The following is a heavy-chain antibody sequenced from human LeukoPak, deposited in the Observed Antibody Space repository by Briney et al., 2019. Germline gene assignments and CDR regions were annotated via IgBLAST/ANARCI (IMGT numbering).Heavy chain of an antibody. J-gene: IGHJ4*02. CDR1: SLTFSKYW. D-gene: IGHD6-13*01. CDR3: ARDLAGADDY. CDR2: INTDGRTT. Sequence: GGSLRLSCAASSLTFSKYWFHWVRQAPGKGLDWVSRINTDGRTTTYADSVKGRFTISRDNAKNTLFLEMNSLRAEDTAVYYCARDLAGADDYWGQGTLVTVSS. V-gene: IGHV3-74*01.